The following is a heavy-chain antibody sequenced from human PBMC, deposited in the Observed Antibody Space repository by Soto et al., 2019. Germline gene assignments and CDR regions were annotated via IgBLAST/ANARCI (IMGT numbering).Heavy chain of an antibody. Sequence: QVQLVQSGAEVKKPGSSVKVSCKASGGTFSSYAISWVRQAPGQGLEWMGGIIPIFGTANYAQKFQGRVTITADESTSRAYMELSSPRSEDTAVYYFARSGVPGIAADWGQGTLGTVSS. J-gene: IGHJ4*02. CDR1: GGTFSSYA. D-gene: IGHD6-13*01. CDR3: ARSGVPGIAAD. CDR2: IIPIFGTA. V-gene: IGHV1-69*12.